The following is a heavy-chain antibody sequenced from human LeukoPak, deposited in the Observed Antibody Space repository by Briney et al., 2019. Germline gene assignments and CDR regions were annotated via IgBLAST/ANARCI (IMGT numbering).Heavy chain of an antibody. J-gene: IGHJ4*02. V-gene: IGHV1-18*01. CDR3: ARDDPGIAVAGTGTGFDY. D-gene: IGHD6-19*01. CDR2: ISAYNGNI. Sequence: ASVKVSCKASGYTFTSYGISWVRQAPGQGLEWMGWISAYNGNINYAQKLQGRVTMTTDTSTSTAYMELRSLRSDDTAVYYCARDDPGIAVAGTGTGFDYWGQGTLVTVSS. CDR1: GYTFTSYG.